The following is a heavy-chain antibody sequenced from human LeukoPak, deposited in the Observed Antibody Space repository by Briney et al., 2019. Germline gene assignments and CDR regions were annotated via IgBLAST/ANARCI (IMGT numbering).Heavy chain of an antibody. V-gene: IGHV1-2*05. D-gene: IGHD5-18*01. Sequence: GASVKVSCKASGYTFTRYYMHWVRQAPGQGLEWMGRINPNSGGTNYAQKFQGRVTMTRDTSISTAYMELSRLRSDDTDVYYCARFVDTAMDAFDIWGQGTMVTVSS. CDR2: INPNSGGT. J-gene: IGHJ3*02. CDR3: ARFVDTAMDAFDI. CDR1: GYTFTRYY.